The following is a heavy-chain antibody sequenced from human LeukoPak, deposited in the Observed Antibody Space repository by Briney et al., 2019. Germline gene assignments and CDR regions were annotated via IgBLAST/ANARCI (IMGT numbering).Heavy chain of an antibody. D-gene: IGHD3-10*01. J-gene: IGHJ4*02. CDR1: GGILSSYA. CDR3: VASYGSASPVYFDY. Sequence: ASVKVSCKASGGILSSYAVSWVRQAPGQGLEWKGWIIPLFDTTNYAQKFRGRVTITAAESSNTVYMELSRLRSQDTAAYYCVASYGSASPVYFDYWGQGTLVAVSP. CDR2: IIPLFDTT. V-gene: IGHV1-69*13.